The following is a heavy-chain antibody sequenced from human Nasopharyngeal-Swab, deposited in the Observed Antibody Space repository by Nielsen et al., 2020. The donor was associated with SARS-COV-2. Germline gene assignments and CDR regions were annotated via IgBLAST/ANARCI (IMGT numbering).Heavy chain of an antibody. V-gene: IGHV3-21*01. CDR1: GFPFSSYS. CDR3: ARDNYYGSGTLFDY. J-gene: IGHJ4*02. D-gene: IGHD3-10*01. Sequence: GESLKIPCAASGFPFSSYSMNWVPQAPGKGLEWVSSISSSSSYIYYADSVKGRFTISRDNAKNSLYLQMNSLRAEDTAVYYCARDNYYGSGTLFDYWGQGTLVTVSS. CDR2: ISSSSSYI.